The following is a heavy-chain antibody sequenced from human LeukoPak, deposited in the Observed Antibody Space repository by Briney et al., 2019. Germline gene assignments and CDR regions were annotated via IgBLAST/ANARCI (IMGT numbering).Heavy chain of an antibody. CDR3: AREYYGSGSYALFDY. CDR2: VNPNSGGT. CDR1: GYTFTGYY. V-gene: IGHV1-2*02. J-gene: IGHJ4*02. Sequence: EASVKVSCKASGYTFTGYYMHWVRQAPGQGLEWMGWVNPNSGGTNYAQKFQGRVTMTRDTSISTAYRELSKLRSDDTAVYHCAREYYGSGSYALFDYWGQGTLVTVSS. D-gene: IGHD3-10*01.